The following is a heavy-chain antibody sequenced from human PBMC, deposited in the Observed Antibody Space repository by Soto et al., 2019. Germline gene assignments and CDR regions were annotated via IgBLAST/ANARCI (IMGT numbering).Heavy chain of an antibody. D-gene: IGHD1-26*01. CDR3: AKDEGRGYYYYGMDV. V-gene: IGHV3-30*18. CDR2: ISYDGSNK. J-gene: IGHJ6*02. CDR1: GCTFSSYG. Sequence: GGSLRLSCAASGCTFSSYGMHWVRQAPGKGLEWVAVISYDGSNKYYADSVKGRFTISRDNSKNTLYLQMNSLRAEDTAVYYCAKDEGRGYYYYGMDVWGQGTTVTVSS.